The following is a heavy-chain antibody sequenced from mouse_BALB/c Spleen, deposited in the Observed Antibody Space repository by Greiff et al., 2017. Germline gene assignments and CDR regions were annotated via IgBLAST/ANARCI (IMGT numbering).Heavy chain of an antibody. J-gene: IGHJ2*01. CDR2: IDPSDSYT. D-gene: IGHD4-1*01. CDR1: GYTFTSYW. Sequence: VQLQQPGAELVKPGASVKLSCKASGYTFTSYWMHWVKQRPGQGLEWIGEIDPSDSYTNYNQKFKGKATLTVDKSSSTAYMQLSSLTSEDSAVYYCARSAGTFVDYWGQGTTLTVSS. V-gene: IGHV1-69*02. CDR3: ARSAGTFVDY.